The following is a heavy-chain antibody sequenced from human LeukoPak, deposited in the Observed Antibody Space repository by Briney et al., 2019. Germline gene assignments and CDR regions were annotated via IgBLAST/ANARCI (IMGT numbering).Heavy chain of an antibody. D-gene: IGHD6-13*01. V-gene: IGHV1-2*06. CDR1: GYTFTSYY. J-gene: IGHJ4*02. Sequence: ASVKVSCKASGYTFTSYYIHWVRQAPGQGLEWMGRINPNSGGTNYAQKFQGRVTMTRDTSISTAYMELSRLRSDDTAVYYCARVSSSWYYYFDYWGQGTLVTVSS. CDR2: INPNSGGT. CDR3: ARVSSSWYYYFDY.